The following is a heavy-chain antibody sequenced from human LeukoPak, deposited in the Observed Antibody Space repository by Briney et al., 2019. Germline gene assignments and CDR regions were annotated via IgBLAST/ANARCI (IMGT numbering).Heavy chain of an antibody. Sequence: PGRPLRLSCAASGFTFSSYGMHWVRQAPGKGLEWVAVISYDGSNKYYADSVKGRFTISRDNSKNTLYLQMNSLRAEDTAVYYCAKGWLGKFDYWGQGTLVTVSS. CDR3: AKGWLGKFDY. CDR1: GFTFSSYG. D-gene: IGHD5-24*01. CDR2: ISYDGSNK. V-gene: IGHV3-30*18. J-gene: IGHJ4*02.